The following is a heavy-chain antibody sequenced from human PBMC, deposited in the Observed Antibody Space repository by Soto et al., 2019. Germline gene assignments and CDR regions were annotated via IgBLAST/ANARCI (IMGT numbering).Heavy chain of an antibody. J-gene: IGHJ6*02. Sequence: GASVKVSCKASGYTFTDYYIHRVRRAPGQGLEWLGRINPNSGDTVYAQRTQGRVTLTRDTSSSTAYLDLSRLTSDDTAVYFCARSRVSGSLRYNYGMDVWGQGTTVTVSS. V-gene: IGHV1-2*02. CDR3: ARSRVSGSLRYNYGMDV. CDR1: GYTFTDYY. D-gene: IGHD2-15*01. CDR2: INPNSGDT.